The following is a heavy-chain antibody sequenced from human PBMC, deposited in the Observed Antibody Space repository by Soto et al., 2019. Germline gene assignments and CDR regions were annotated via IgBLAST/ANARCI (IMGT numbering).Heavy chain of an antibody. CDR2: ISGSGGST. V-gene: IGHV3-23*01. CDR1: GFTFSSYA. J-gene: IGHJ3*02. Sequence: GGSLRLSCAASGFTFSSYAMSWVRQAPGKGLEWVSAISGSGGSTYYADSVKGRFTISRDNSKNTLYLQMNSLRAEDTAVYYCAKWPLYYYDSSGLLDAFDIWGQGTMVTVSS. D-gene: IGHD3-22*01. CDR3: AKWPLYYYDSSGLLDAFDI.